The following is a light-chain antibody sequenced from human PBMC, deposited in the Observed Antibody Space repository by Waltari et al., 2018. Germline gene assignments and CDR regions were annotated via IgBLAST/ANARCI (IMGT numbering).Light chain of an antibody. CDR3: SSYTTSNTLWV. Sequence: QSALTQPASVSGSPGQSITISCTGTSSEVGDYNFVSWYQQHPGKAPQLIISHVNSRPSGVSNRFSGSKSGNTASLTISELQAEDGADYYCSSYTTSNTLWVFGGGTKLTVL. J-gene: IGLJ3*02. CDR1: SSEVGDYNF. V-gene: IGLV2-14*03. CDR2: HVN.